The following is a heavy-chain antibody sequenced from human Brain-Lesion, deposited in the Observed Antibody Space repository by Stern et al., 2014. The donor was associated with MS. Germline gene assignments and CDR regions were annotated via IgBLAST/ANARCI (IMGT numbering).Heavy chain of an antibody. CDR1: GYTFIRYA. CDR2: INGVDDKT. CDR3: ARDDHRDSSGHYAPFDY. Sequence: VQLEESGAEVKKPGASVKVSCKASGYTFIRYAMQWVRQAPGQRLEWMGRINGVDDKTKYSHKFQGRVTITRDTSANTVYMELSSLRSEDTAVYYCARDDHRDSSGHYAPFDYWGQGTRVNVSS. D-gene: IGHD3-22*01. J-gene: IGHJ4*02. V-gene: IGHV1-3*01.